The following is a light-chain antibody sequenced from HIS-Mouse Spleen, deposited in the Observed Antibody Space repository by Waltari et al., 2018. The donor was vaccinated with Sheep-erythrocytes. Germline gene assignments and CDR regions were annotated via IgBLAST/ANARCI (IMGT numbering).Light chain of an antibody. J-gene: IGKJ2*01. CDR1: QGIRND. CDR3: LQDYNYPYP. V-gene: IGKV1-6*01. Sequence: AIQMTQSPSSLSASVGDRVTITCRASQGIRNDLGWYQQNPGKAPKLLIYAASSLQSEGLSRCVGSRAGTDVTLTVSSLQPEDFATYYCLQDYNYPYPFGQGTKLEIK. CDR2: AAS.